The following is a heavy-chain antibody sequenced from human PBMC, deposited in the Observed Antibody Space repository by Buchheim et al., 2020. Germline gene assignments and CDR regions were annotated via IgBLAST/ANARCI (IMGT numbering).Heavy chain of an antibody. Sequence: QVQMVESGGGVVQPGRSLRLSCAASGFNFSSYAMHWVRQAPGKGLEWVAAISYDGSNKYCADSVKGRFTISRDNSKNTLYLQMNSLRAEDTAVYYCARLLMSSSWSNPFDFCGQGTL. CDR1: GFNFSSYA. J-gene: IGHJ4*02. CDR3: ARLLMSSSWSNPFDF. V-gene: IGHV3-30-3*01. CDR2: ISYDGSNK. D-gene: IGHD6-13*01.